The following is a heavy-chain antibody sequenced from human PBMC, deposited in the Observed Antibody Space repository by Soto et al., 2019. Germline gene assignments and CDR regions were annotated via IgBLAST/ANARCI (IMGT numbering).Heavy chain of an antibody. CDR2: IYPGDSDT. D-gene: IGHD2-15*01. J-gene: IGHJ6*03. CDR3: ARHKRVGYCSGGSCYSPDCYYYMDV. V-gene: IGHV5-51*01. Sequence: GESLKISCKGSGYSFTSYWIGWVRQMPGKGLEWMGIIYPGDSDTRYSPSFQGQVTISADKSISTAYLQWSSLKASDTAMYYCARHKRVGYCSGGSCYSPDCYYYMDVWGKGTTVTVSS. CDR1: GYSFTSYW.